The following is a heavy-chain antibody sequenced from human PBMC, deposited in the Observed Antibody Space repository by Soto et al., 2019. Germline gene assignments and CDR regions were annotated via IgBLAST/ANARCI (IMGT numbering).Heavy chain of an antibody. J-gene: IGHJ4*02. CDR1: GFTSSSSG. CDR3: AKEFRRWNYFDY. V-gene: IGHV3-30*18. Sequence: RLSRAASGFTSSSSGMHWVRQAPGKGLEWVAVISYDGSSKFYADSEKGRFTISRDNFRNTLYLQMNSLRAEDTAVYYCAKEFRRWNYFDYWGQGTQVTVSS. D-gene: IGHD1-1*01. CDR2: ISYDGSSK.